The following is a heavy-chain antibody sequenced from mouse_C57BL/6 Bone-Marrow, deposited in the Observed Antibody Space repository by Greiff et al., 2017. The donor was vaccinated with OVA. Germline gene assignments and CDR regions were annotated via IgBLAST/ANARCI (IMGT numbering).Heavy chain of an antibody. V-gene: IGHV1-64*01. D-gene: IGHD2-2*01. J-gene: IGHJ4*01. Sequence: QVQLQQPGAELVKPGASVKLSCKASGYTFTSYWMHWVKQRPGQGLEWIGMIHPNSGSTNYNEKFKSKATLTVDKSSSTAYMQLSSLTSEDSAVYYCAIHWVGGYYYAMDYWGQGTSVTVSS. CDR1: GYTFTSYW. CDR2: IHPNSGST. CDR3: AIHWVGGYYYAMDY.